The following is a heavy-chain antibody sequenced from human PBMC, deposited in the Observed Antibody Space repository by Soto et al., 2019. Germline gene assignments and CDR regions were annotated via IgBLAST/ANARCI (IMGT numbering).Heavy chain of an antibody. CDR3: ARDPFYGWFDS. Sequence: QVQLVQSGAEVRKPGASVKVSCKASGHTLASYDINWVRQATGQGLEWMGWMTPDSGDTGYAQKFQGXVTMTWDTSITTAYMELSSLRSDDTAVYYCARDPFYGWFDSWGQGTLVTVSS. CDR1: GHTLASYD. CDR2: MTPDSGDT. D-gene: IGHD3-16*01. V-gene: IGHV1-8*01. J-gene: IGHJ5*01.